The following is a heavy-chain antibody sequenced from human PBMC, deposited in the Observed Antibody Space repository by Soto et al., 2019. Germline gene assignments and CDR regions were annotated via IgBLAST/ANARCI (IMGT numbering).Heavy chain of an antibody. D-gene: IGHD2-15*01. Sequence: EVQLVESGGGLVKPGGSLRLSCAASGFSFSNAWMNWVRQAPGKGLEWVGRIKRKIDGEATDDAAPVKGRFTVSRDDSKSALYLHMTSLKGDDTAVYYCTTGSVEGVWGQGTTVTVSS. CDR2: IKRKIDGEAT. CDR3: TTGSVEGV. J-gene: IGHJ6*02. V-gene: IGHV3-15*07. CDR1: GFSFSNAW.